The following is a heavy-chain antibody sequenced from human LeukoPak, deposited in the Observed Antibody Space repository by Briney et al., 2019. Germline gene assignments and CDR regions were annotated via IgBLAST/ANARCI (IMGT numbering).Heavy chain of an antibody. CDR3: ARRGYCSSTSCLLNNDAFDI. CDR2: INHSGST. D-gene: IGHD2-2*01. CDR1: GGSFSGYY. J-gene: IGHJ3*02. Sequence: SETLSHTCAVYGGSFSGYYWSWIRQPPGKGLEWIGEINHSGSTNYNPSLKSRVTISVDTSKNQFSLKLSSVTAADTAVYYCARRGYCSSTSCLLNNDAFDIWGQGTMVTVSS. V-gene: IGHV4-34*01.